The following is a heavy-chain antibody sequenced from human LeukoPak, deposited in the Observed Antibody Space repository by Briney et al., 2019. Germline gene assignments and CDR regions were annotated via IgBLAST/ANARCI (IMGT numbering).Heavy chain of an antibody. D-gene: IGHD2-2*01. CDR2: LSDGGGTT. Sequence: GGSLRLSCAPSEFTVSNYAMSWVRQAPGKGLEWVSSLSDGGGTTYYADSVKGRFTISRDNSKNTLYLQMNSLRAEDTAVYYCAKFKGIVPAAIRKYYFDYWGQGTLVTVSS. CDR3: AKFKGIVPAAIRKYYFDY. CDR1: EFTVSNYA. V-gene: IGHV3-23*01. J-gene: IGHJ4*02.